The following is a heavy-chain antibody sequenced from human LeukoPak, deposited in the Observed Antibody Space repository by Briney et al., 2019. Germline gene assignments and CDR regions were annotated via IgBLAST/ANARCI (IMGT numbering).Heavy chain of an antibody. CDR1: GYTFIGYY. Sequence: ASVKVSCKASGYTFIGYYMHWVRQAPGQGLEWMGWINPNSGGTNYAQKFQGRVTMTRDTSISTVYMELSRLRSDDTAVYYCARTTRLDYYYYMDVWGKGTTVTISS. J-gene: IGHJ6*03. D-gene: IGHD5-12*01. CDR3: ARTTRLDYYYYMDV. V-gene: IGHV1-2*02. CDR2: INPNSGGT.